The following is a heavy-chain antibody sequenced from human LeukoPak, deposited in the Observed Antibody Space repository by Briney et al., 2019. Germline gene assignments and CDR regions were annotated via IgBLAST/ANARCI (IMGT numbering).Heavy chain of an antibody. D-gene: IGHD2-8*02. CDR3: AILRLSTGLWWFFDL. CDR1: GYTFNAYY. J-gene: IGHJ2*01. V-gene: IGHV1-2*02. Sequence: ASMKVSCKASGYTFNAYYLHWARQAPGQGLEWMGWINPNSGDTKYAQKFQGRVTMTGDTSISTAYMELSRLRFDDTAVYYCAILRLSTGLWWFFDLWGRGTLVTVSS. CDR2: INPNSGDT.